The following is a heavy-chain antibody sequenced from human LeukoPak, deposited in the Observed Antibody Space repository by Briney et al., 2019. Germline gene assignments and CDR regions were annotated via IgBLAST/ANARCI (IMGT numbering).Heavy chain of an antibody. D-gene: IGHD2-2*02. CDR2: IYTSGST. Sequence: TSETLSLTCTVSGGSISSYYWSWIRQPAGKGLEWIGRIYTSGSTNYNPSLKSRVTMSVDTSKNQFSLKLSSVTAADTALYYCARRDIVVVPAAIIGAFDIWGQGTMVTVSS. CDR1: GGSISSYY. CDR3: ARRDIVVVPAAIIGAFDI. V-gene: IGHV4-4*07. J-gene: IGHJ3*02.